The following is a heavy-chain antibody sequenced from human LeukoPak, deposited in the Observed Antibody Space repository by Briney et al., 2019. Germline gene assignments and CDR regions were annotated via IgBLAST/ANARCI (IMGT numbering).Heavy chain of an antibody. D-gene: IGHD3-22*01. V-gene: IGHV3-23*01. CDR3: AKGHADSSGYYYFDS. J-gene: IGHJ4*02. CDR2: IRGNAGTT. CDR1: GFIFSNYG. Sequence: GGSLRLSCAASGFIFSNYGMSWVRQAPGKGLEWVSAIRGNAGTTYYADSVQGRFTISRDNSKNMLYLQMNSLRVEDTAVYYCAKGHADSSGYYYFDSWGQGTLVTVSS.